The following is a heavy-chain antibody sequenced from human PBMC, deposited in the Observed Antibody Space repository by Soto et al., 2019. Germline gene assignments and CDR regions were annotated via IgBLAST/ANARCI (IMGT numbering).Heavy chain of an antibody. J-gene: IGHJ4*02. V-gene: IGHV4-61*01. CDR3: ARDRGGNFDY. CDR1: GGSVSSGSYY. Sequence: QVQLQESGPGLVKPSETLSLTCTVSGGSVSSGSYYWSWIRQPPGKGLEWIGYIYYSGSTNYNPSLKSRVTISVDPPKDQFSLTLRSVTAADTAVYYCARDRGGNFDYWGQGTLVTVSS. D-gene: IGHD3-16*01. CDR2: IYYSGST.